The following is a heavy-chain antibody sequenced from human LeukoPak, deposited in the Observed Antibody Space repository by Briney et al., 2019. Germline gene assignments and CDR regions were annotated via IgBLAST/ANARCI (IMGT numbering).Heavy chain of an antibody. D-gene: IGHD6-25*01. CDR2: IYYRSKWGN. V-gene: IGHV6-1*01. CDR1: GDSVSSKSAT. CDR3: ARDPRIGSGWYFDD. J-gene: IGHJ4*02. Sequence: SQTLSLTCAISGDSVSSKSATWNWIRQSPSRGLEWLGKIYYRSKWGNDYAVSVESQITINPDTSKNQFSLQLNSVTPEDTAVYYCARDPRIGSGWYFDDWGQGTLVTVSS.